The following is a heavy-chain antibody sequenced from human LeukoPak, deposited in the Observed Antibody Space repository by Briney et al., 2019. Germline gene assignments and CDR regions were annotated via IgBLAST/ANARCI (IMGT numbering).Heavy chain of an antibody. Sequence: SETLSLTCTVSGGSISGYYCNWIRQPPGKGLECIGNIYTSGSASYISSLKSRVTMSIDTSKTQFSLKLSSVTAADTAVYYCAREVVYGGDSFLNWLDPWGLGTLVTVSS. D-gene: IGHD4-23*01. CDR3: AREVVYGGDSFLNWLDP. J-gene: IGHJ5*02. CDR1: GGSISGYY. CDR2: IYTSGSA. V-gene: IGHV4-4*09.